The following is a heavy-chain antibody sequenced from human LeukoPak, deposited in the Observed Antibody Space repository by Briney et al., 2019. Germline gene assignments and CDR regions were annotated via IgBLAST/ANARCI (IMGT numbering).Heavy chain of an antibody. CDR3: ARIRRGWSQNWDY. D-gene: IGHD6-19*01. CDR2: IKQDGSEK. V-gene: IGHV3-7*01. J-gene: IGHJ4*02. Sequence: GGSLRLSCAASGFTFTAYTMSWVRQAPGKGLEWVANIKQDGSEKYYVDSVKGRFTISIDHAKNSLYLQMNSLRAEDTAVYYCARIRRGWSQNWDYWGQGTLVTVSS. CDR1: GFTFTAYT.